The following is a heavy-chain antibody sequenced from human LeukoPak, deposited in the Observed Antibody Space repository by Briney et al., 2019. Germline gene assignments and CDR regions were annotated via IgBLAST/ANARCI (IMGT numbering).Heavy chain of an antibody. D-gene: IGHD3-16*02. V-gene: IGHV1-69*13. CDR1: GGTFSSYA. CDR3: ARGGDYDYVWGSYRYIDY. Sequence: ASVKVSCKASGGTFSSYAISWVRLAPGQGLEWMGGIIPIFGTANYAQKFQGRVTITADETTSTAYMELSSLRSEDTAVYYCARGGDYDYVWGSYRYIDYWGQGTLVTVSS. J-gene: IGHJ4*02. CDR2: IIPIFGTA.